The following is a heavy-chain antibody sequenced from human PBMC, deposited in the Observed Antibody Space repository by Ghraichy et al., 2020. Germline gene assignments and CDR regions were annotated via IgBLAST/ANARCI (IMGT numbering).Heavy chain of an antibody. J-gene: IGHJ3*02. Sequence: GEFLNISCAASGFTFSDYAMTWVRQAPGKGLEWVSGVSGSGGSTYYADSVKGRFTIPRDNSKNTLYLQMNSLRAEDTAVYYCAKDFDGIPQNSFDIWGQGTVVTVSS. V-gene: IGHV3-23*01. D-gene: IGHD3-9*01. CDR3: AKDFDGIPQNSFDI. CDR1: GFTFSDYA. CDR2: VSGSGGST.